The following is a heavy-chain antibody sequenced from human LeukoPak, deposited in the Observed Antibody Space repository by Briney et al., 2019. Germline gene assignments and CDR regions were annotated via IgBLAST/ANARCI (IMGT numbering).Heavy chain of an antibody. Sequence: WGSLRLSCAASGFTFSSYWMSWVRQAPGKGLEWVANIKQDGSEKYYVDSVKGRFTISRDNAKNSLYLQMNSLRAEDTAVYYCARDPPHYYDTSGYLKGFDYWGQGTLVTVFS. CDR2: IKQDGSEK. V-gene: IGHV3-7*04. J-gene: IGHJ4*02. CDR1: GFTFSSYW. CDR3: ARDPPHYYDTSGYLKGFDY. D-gene: IGHD3-22*01.